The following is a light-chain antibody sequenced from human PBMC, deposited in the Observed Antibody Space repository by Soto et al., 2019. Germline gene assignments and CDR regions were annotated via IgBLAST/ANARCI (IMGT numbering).Light chain of an antibody. V-gene: IGKV3-20*01. Sequence: VMTQSPATLSVSPGERATLSCRASQSVNSNLAWYQQKPGQAPRLLIYGASSRATGIPDRFSGSGSGTDFTLTISRLEPEDFAVYYCQQYGSSPAITFGQGTRLEIK. CDR3: QQYGSSPAIT. J-gene: IGKJ5*01. CDR1: QSVNSN. CDR2: GAS.